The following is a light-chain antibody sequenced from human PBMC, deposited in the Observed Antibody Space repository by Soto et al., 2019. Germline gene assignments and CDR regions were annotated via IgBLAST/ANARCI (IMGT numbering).Light chain of an antibody. CDR1: QGISTY. J-gene: IGKJ1*01. V-gene: IGKV1-27*01. Sequence: DIPMTQSPSSLSASVGDRVTITCRASQGISTYLGWYQQKPGKVPKLVIYGASTLQSGVPSRFSGSGSGTEFTLTISSLQPEDVATYYCHKYDSAPWTFGQGTKVEIK. CDR2: GAS. CDR3: HKYDSAPWT.